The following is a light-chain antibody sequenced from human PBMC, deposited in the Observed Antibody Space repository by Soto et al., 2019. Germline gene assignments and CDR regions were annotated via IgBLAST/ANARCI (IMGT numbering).Light chain of an antibody. CDR2: GAS. CDR3: QQYNNWPPLT. Sequence: EIVMTQSPATLSVSPGERATLSCRASQSVSSNLAWYQQKPGQAPRLLIYGASTRATGIPARFSGRGSGTEFTLTLSSLQSEDFSVYYCQQYNNWPPLTFGQGTKLEIK. V-gene: IGKV3-15*01. J-gene: IGKJ2*01. CDR1: QSVSSN.